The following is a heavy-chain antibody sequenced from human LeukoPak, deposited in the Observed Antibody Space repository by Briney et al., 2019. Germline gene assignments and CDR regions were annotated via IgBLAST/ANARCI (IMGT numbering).Heavy chain of an antibody. CDR3: AKMNGYFEY. J-gene: IGHJ4*02. CDR2: ITGDGTTT. Sequence: GGSLRLSCEASALTFSNHGMSWVRQAPGKGLQWVSAITGDGTTTYYADSVKGRFTISRDNSKNMLYLQMSSLRAEDTAVYYCAKMNGYFEYWGQGALVPVSS. D-gene: IGHD1-1*01. CDR1: ALTFSNHG. V-gene: IGHV3-23*01.